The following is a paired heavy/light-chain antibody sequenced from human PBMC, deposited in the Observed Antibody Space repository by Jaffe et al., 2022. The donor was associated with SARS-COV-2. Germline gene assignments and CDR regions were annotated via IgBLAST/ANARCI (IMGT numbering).Light chain of an antibody. Sequence: QSALTQPASVSGSPGQSITISCTGTSSDVGDYKYVSWYQQHPGKAPKLIIYDVSNRPSGVSNRFSGSKSGNTASLTISGLQPEDDADYYCSSYRSSNTWVFGGGTKLTVL. CDR3: SSYRSSNTWV. CDR1: SSDVGDYKY. V-gene: IGLV2-14*01. CDR2: DVS. J-gene: IGLJ3*02.
Heavy chain of an antibody. J-gene: IGHJ3*02. Sequence: QLQLQESGPGLVKPSATLSLTCTVSGGSISSSSYYWGWIRQPPGKGLEWIGSIYYTENTYHNPSLKSRVTISVDTSKNQFSLKLRSVTAADTAVYYCARHVRHQLPPDAFDIWGQGTMVTVSS. V-gene: IGHV4-39*01. D-gene: IGHD3-10*02. CDR1: GGSISSSSYY. CDR2: IYYTENT. CDR3: ARHVRHQLPPDAFDI.